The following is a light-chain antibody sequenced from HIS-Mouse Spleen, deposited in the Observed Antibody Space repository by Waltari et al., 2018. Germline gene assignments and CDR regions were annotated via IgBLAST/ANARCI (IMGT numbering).Light chain of an antibody. CDR3: YSTDSSGNHRV. J-gene: IGLJ2*01. V-gene: IGLV3-10*01. Sequence: SYELTQPPSVSVSPGQTARITCSGDALPKKYAYWYQQKSGQAPCLVIYEDSKRPAGIPESFSGSSSGTMATLTISGAQVEDEADYYCYSTDSSGNHRVFGGGTKLTVL. CDR2: EDS. CDR1: ALPKKY.